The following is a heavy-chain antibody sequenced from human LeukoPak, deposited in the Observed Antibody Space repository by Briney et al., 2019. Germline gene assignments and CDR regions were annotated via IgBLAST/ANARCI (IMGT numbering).Heavy chain of an antibody. CDR3: AKDGSNYYGSGSYFDY. V-gene: IGHV3-30*02. J-gene: IGHJ4*02. D-gene: IGHD3-10*01. CDR1: GFTFSSYG. Sequence: PGGSLRLSCAASGFTFSSYGMHWVRQAPGKGLEWVAFIRYDGSNKYYADSVKGRFTISRDNSKNTLYLQMNSLRAEDTAVYYCAKDGSNYYGSGSYFDYWGQGTLVTV. CDR2: IRYDGSNK.